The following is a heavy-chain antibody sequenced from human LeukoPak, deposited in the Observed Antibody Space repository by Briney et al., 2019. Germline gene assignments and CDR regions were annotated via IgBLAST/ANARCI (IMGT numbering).Heavy chain of an antibody. V-gene: IGHV3-23*01. D-gene: IGHD3-16*02. CDR2: IGGSGDNT. Sequence: GRSLRLSCAASGFTFSSYAMSWVRQAPGTGLEWVSAIGGSGDNTYYINSVKGRFTISRDNSKNTLYLQMNSLRAEDTAVYYCATRYDYVWGSYPDEGYYFDYWGQGTLVTVSS. J-gene: IGHJ4*02. CDR1: GFTFSSYA. CDR3: ATRYDYVWGSYPDEGYYFDY.